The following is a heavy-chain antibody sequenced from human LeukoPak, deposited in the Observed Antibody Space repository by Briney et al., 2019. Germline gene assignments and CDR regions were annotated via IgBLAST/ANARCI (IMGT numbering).Heavy chain of an antibody. CDR2: ISGSGGST. J-gene: IGHJ4*02. CDR1: GFTFRSYA. CDR3: AKSLLLWFGELLFDY. D-gene: IGHD3-10*01. V-gene: IGHV3-23*01. Sequence: GGSLRLSCAASGFTFRSYAMSWVRQAPGKGLEWVSAISGSGGSTYYADSVKGRFTISRDNSKNTLYLQMNSLRAEDTAVYYCAKSLLLWFGELLFDYWGQGTLVTVSS.